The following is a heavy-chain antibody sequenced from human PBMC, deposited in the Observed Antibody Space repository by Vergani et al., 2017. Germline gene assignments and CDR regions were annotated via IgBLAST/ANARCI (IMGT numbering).Heavy chain of an antibody. CDR3: AKLSNLGSRGYYYGYWDFDL. CDR2: ISGSGGST. J-gene: IGHJ2*01. D-gene: IGHD3-22*01. Sequence: EVQLLESGGGLVQPGGSLRLSCAASGFTFSSYAMSWVRQAPGKGLEWVSAISGSGGSTYYADSVKGRFTISRDNSKNTLYLQMNSLRAEDTAVYYCAKLSNLGSRGYYYGYWDFDLWGRGTLVTVSS. V-gene: IGHV3-23*01. CDR1: GFTFSSYA.